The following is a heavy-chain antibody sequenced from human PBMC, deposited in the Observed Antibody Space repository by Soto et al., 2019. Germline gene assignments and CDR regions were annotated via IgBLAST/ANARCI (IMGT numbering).Heavy chain of an antibody. CDR3: ARESRYGDYDFDY. D-gene: IGHD4-17*01. CDR2: IKQDGSEK. CDR1: GFTFSSYW. J-gene: IGHJ4*02. V-gene: IGHV3-7*01. Sequence: GGSLRLSCAASGFTFSSYWMSWVRQAPGKGLEWVANIKQDGSEKYYVDSVKGRFTISRDNAKNLLYLQMNSLRAEDTAVDYCARESRYGDYDFDYWGQGTLVTVSS.